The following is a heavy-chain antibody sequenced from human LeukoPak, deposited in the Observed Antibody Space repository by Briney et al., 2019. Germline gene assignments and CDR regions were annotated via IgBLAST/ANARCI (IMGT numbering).Heavy chain of an antibody. J-gene: IGHJ6*03. Sequence: PGGSLRLSCAASGFTFSSYAMHWVHQAPGKGLEYVSAISSNGGSTYYANSVKGRFTISRDSSKNTLYLQMGSLRAEDMAVYYCARVGYDFWSSYYYYMDVWGKGTMVTVSS. CDR2: ISSNGGST. V-gene: IGHV3-64*01. D-gene: IGHD3-3*01. CDR1: GFTFSSYA. CDR3: ARVGYDFWSSYYYYMDV.